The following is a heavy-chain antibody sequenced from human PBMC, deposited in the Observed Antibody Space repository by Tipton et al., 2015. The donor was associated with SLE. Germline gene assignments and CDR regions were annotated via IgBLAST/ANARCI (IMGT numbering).Heavy chain of an antibody. V-gene: IGHV4-59*01. D-gene: IGHD6-19*01. CDR1: GDSIISSY. CDR3: ASARDHWLVYDY. Sequence: TLSLTCTVSGDSIISSYWSWIRQPPGKGLEWIGYIYYSGTTNYNPSLKSRVTISVDTPKNQVSLKLSSVTAADTAVYYCASARDHWLVYDYWGQGTLVTVSS. J-gene: IGHJ4*02. CDR2: IYYSGTT.